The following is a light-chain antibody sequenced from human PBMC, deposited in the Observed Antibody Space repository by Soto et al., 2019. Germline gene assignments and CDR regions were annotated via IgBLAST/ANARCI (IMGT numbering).Light chain of an antibody. CDR2: GAS. CDR3: QQYHNWPPQYT. J-gene: IGKJ2*01. Sequence: EIMMTQSPATLSVSPGERATLSCRASQTVARNLGWYQQKPGQAPRLLIHGASTRATGVSARFSGSGSGTEFTLTISSLQSEDFAVYYCQQYHNWPPQYTFGQGTKLQIK. V-gene: IGKV3-15*01. CDR1: QTVARN.